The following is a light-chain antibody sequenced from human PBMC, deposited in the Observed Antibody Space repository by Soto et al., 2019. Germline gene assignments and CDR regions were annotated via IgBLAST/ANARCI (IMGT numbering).Light chain of an antibody. V-gene: IGKV3-15*01. J-gene: IGKJ4*01. CDR3: QQYKYWRFT. CDR1: QSVYGS. Sequence: EVVMTQSPVTLSVSPGERATLSCRASQSVYGSLAWYQQKPGQAPRLLIHGASNRATDIPARFSGSGSGTGFSFTINGLQSDDFAVYYCQQYKYWRFTFGGGTKVEIK. CDR2: GAS.